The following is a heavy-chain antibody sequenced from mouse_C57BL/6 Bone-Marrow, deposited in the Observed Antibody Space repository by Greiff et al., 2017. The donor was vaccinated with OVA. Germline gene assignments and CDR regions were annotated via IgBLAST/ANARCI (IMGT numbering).Heavy chain of an antibody. CDR3: TTTVVDPFDY. J-gene: IGHJ2*01. V-gene: IGHV14-4*01. D-gene: IGHD1-1*01. CDR1: GFNIKDDY. CDR2: IDPENGDT. Sequence: EVQVVESGAELVRPGASVKLSCTASGFNIKDDYMHWVKQRPEQGLEWIGWIDPENGDTEYASKFQGKATITADTSSNTAYLQLSSLTSEDTAVYYCTTTVVDPFDYWGQGTTLTVSS.